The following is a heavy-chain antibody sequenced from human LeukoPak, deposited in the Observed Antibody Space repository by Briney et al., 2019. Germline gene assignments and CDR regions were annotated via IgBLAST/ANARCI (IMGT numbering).Heavy chain of an antibody. V-gene: IGHV1-18*04. CDR2: ISAYNGNT. J-gene: IGHJ4*02. Sequence: ASVKVSCKASGYTFTSYGISWVRQAPGQGLEWMGWISAYNGNTNYAQKLQGRVTMTTDTSTSTAYMELRSLRSDDTAVYYCAREIVVVPAAPPGVYYFDYWGQGTLVTVSS. CDR1: GYTFTSYG. CDR3: AREIVVVPAAPPGVYYFDY. D-gene: IGHD2-2*01.